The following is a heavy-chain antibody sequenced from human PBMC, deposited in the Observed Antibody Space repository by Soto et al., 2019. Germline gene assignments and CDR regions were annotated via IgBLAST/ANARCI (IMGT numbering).Heavy chain of an antibody. Sequence: QVQLVQSGAEVKKPGASVKVSCKASGYTFTSYGISWVRQAPGQGLEWMGWISAYNGNTNYAQKLQGRVTITTDISTSTAYLELRSLRSDDSVVYYWSRVRGDIVVVPAATPYYYYGIDVWGQGTTVTVSS. J-gene: IGHJ6*02. CDR3: SRVRGDIVVVPAATPYYYYGIDV. CDR2: ISAYNGNT. D-gene: IGHD2-2*01. CDR1: GYTFTSYG. V-gene: IGHV1-18*01.